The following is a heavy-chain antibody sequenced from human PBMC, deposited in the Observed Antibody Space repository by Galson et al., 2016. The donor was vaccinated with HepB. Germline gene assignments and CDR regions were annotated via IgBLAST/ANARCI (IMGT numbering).Heavy chain of an antibody. J-gene: IGHJ6*04. D-gene: IGHD2-2*03. CDR2: INCNTGAS. CDR3: ARAWVDLERYLYVMGL. V-gene: IGHV1-2*04. CDR1: EYRFSDYY. Sequence: SVKVSCKASEYRFSDYYIHWVRQAPGRGLEWIGWINCNTGASKTAQKFDDWVTLTRDKSISAAYMDLRRVRPADTAEYYCARAWVDLERYLYVMGLCGKAATVIVT.